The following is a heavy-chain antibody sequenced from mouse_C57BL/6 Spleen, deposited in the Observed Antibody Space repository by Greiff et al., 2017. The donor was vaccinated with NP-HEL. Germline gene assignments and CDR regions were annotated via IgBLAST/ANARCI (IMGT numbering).Heavy chain of an antibody. Sequence: VQLQQSGAELVMPGASVKLSCKASGYTFTSYWMHWVKQRPGQGLEWIGEIDPSDSYTNYNQKFKGKSTLTVDKSSSTAYMQLSSLTSEDSAFYYCARVNFAMDYWGQGTSVTVSS. CDR3: ARVNFAMDY. CDR1: GYTFTSYW. CDR2: IDPSDSYT. V-gene: IGHV1-69*01. J-gene: IGHJ4*01.